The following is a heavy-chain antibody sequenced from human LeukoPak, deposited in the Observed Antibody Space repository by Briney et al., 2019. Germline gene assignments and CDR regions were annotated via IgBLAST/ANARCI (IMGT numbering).Heavy chain of an antibody. D-gene: IGHD2-15*01. CDR1: EFSFSTYW. CDR3: ARHRSGGSQDDAFDI. CDR2: IKKVGSEN. V-gene: IGHV3-7*01. J-gene: IGHJ3*02. Sequence: GGSLRLSCAASEFSFSTYWMSWVRQVQGEGLGWVAEIKKVGSENYYVDSVKARFTISRQNAKKLVFLQMNSLRAEDTAVYYCARHRSGGSQDDAFDIWGQGTMVTVSS.